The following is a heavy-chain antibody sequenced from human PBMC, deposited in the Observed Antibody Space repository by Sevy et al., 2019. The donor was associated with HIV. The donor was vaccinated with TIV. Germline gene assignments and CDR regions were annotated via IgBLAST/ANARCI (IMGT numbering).Heavy chain of an antibody. D-gene: IGHD3-3*01. CDR3: ARGGVLEWPVGPFDY. V-gene: IGHV3-7*03. CDR1: GFTFSRFW. Sequence: GGSLRLSCAASGFTFSRFWLSWVRQAPGKGLEWVANINQDGSERYYVDSVKGRFTISRDNAKNSLYLQMNSLRGEDTAVFFCARGGVLEWPVGPFDYWGQGTLVTVSS. J-gene: IGHJ4*02. CDR2: INQDGSER.